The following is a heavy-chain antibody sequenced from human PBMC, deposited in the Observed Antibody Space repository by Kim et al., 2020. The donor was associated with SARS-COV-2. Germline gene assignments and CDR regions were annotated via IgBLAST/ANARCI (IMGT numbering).Heavy chain of an antibody. V-gene: IGHV3-73*01. CDR1: GFTFSDSA. D-gene: IGHD1-26*01. Sequence: GGSLRLSCAASGFTFSDSAMHWVRQASGKGLEWVGRIRSKVNSYATVYAVSVEGRFTISRDDSKNTAYLQMDSLKTEDTAVYYCARGPPYSESYWDAFDIWGQGTMVTVS. CDR2: IRSKVNSYAT. J-gene: IGHJ3*02. CDR3: ARGPPYSESYWDAFDI.